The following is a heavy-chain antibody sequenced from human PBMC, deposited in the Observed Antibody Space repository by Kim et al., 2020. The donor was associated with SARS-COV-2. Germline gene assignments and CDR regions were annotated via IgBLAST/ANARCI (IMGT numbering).Heavy chain of an antibody. Sequence: GGSLRLSCAASGFTFDDYTMHWVRQPPGKGLEWVSLITWDSDRTYYADSVKGRFTISRDNSKNFLYLQMNNLRTEDTALYFCAKDIRDSSGYDYWGQGTLVTVSS. J-gene: IGHJ4*02. CDR3: AKDIRDSSGYDY. V-gene: IGHV3-43*01. D-gene: IGHD3-22*01. CDR1: GFTFDDYT. CDR2: ITWDSDRT.